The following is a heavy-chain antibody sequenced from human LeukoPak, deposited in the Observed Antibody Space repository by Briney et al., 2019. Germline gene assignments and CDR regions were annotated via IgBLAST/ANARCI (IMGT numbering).Heavy chain of an antibody. J-gene: IGHJ6*03. D-gene: IGHD6-13*01. CDR3: ARGPSSSWYRYYYYYMDV. Sequence: KSSETLSLTCTVSGGSISSSSYYWGWIRQPPGKGLEWIGSIYYSGSTYYNPSLKSRVTISVDTSKNQFSLKLSSVTAADTAVYYCARGPSSSWYRYYYYYMDVWGKGTTVTVSS. CDR2: IYYSGST. V-gene: IGHV4-39*07. CDR1: GGSISSSSYY.